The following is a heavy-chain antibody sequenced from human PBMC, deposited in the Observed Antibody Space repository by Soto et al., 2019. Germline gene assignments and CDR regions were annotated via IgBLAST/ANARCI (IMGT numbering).Heavy chain of an antibody. D-gene: IGHD1-26*01. Sequence: QVQLVQSGAEVKKPGSSAKVSCKASGGTFNTFAFTWVRQAPGQGFEWMGGVIPLFNTPDYAQKFQGRVTITADESTSTVYLELSGLRSDDTAVYFCGLASKWELLGYFYGMYVWGQGTTVIVSS. CDR3: GLASKWELLGYFYGMYV. CDR1: GGTFNTFA. CDR2: VIPLFNTP. J-gene: IGHJ6*02. V-gene: IGHV1-69*01.